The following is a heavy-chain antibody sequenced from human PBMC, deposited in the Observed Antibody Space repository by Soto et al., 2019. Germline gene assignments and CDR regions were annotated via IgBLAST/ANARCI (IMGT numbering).Heavy chain of an antibody. J-gene: IGHJ4*02. CDR1: GFSFSNYG. D-gene: IGHD2-2*02. Sequence: TGGSLRLSCAASGFSFSNYGMNWVRQAPGKGLEWVAVIWSDGSNRDYIDSVKGRFAISRDNSKNTLYLEMSSLRAEDTAVYFCARAAYCNSASCYRLDYWGQGTLVTVSS. CDR2: IWSDGSNR. V-gene: IGHV3-33*01. CDR3: ARAAYCNSASCYRLDY.